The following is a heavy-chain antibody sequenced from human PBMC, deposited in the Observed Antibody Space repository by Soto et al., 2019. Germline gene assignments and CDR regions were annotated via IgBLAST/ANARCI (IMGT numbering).Heavy chain of an antibody. CDR1: GFTFSSYA. CDR3: AKDPSSGFAMENYFDY. D-gene: IGHD3-10*01. CDR2: ISGSSTST. J-gene: IGHJ4*02. Sequence: EVQLSGSGGGWVQPGGSLRLSCAASGFTFSSYAMSWVRQAPGKGLEWVSAISGSSTSTYYADSVKGRFTISRDNSKNTLYLQMNSLRAEDKAVYYCAKDPSSGFAMENYFDYWGQGTLVTVSS. V-gene: IGHV3-23*01.